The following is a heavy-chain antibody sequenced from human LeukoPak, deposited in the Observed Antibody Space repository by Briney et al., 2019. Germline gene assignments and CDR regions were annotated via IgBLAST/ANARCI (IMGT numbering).Heavy chain of an antibody. CDR2: IYSDNT. V-gene: IGHV3-53*01. CDR3: ARRAGAYSHPYDY. J-gene: IGHJ4*02. D-gene: IGHD4/OR15-4a*01. Sequence: QSGGSLRLTCAASGFTFSNAWMSWVRQAPGKGLEWVSFIYSDNTHYSDSVKGRFTISRDNSKNTLYLQMNSLRAEDTAVYYCARRAGAYSHPYDYWGQGTLVTVSS. CDR1: GFTFSNAW.